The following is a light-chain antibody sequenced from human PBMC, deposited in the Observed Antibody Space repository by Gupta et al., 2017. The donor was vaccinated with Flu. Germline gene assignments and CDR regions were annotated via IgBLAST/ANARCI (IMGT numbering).Light chain of an antibody. J-gene: IGKJ2*01. CDR3: QQYGGAPPNP. CDR1: QTVSSNS. Sequence: RATLSCRASQTVSSNSLAWYQQKPGQTPRLLIYAASNRATAIPDRFSGSGSGTDFTLTISRLEPEDFALYYCQQYGGAPPNPFGQGTRVEI. V-gene: IGKV3-20*01. CDR2: AAS.